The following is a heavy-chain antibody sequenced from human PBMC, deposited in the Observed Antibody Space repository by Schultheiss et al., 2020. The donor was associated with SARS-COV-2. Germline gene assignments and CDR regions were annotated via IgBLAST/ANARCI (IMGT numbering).Heavy chain of an antibody. D-gene: IGHD2-15*01. V-gene: IGHV4-34*01. CDR1: GGSFSGYY. Sequence: SQTLSLTCAVYGGSFSGYYWSWIRQPPGKGLEWIGEINHSGSTNYNPSLKSRVTISVDTSKNQFSLKLSSVTAADTAVYYCARGLVVVRNFDYWGQGTLVTVSS. J-gene: IGHJ4*02. CDR2: INHSGST. CDR3: ARGLVVVRNFDY.